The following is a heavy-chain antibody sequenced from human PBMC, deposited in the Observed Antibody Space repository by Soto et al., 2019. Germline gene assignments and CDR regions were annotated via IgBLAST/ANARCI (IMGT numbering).Heavy chain of an antibody. CDR1: GDSINNYY. J-gene: IGHJ4*02. CDR2: IYYTGSP. V-gene: IGHV4-59*01. CDR3: AKYRRTEAEGFTLDY. Sequence: SETLSLTCTVSGDSINNYYWSWIRQPPGKRLEWIGYIYYTGSPTYNPSLESRVTMSVDTSKNQFSLKLNSVNAADTAVYYCAKYRRTEAEGFTLDYWGRGTLVTVTS. D-gene: IGHD6-13*01.